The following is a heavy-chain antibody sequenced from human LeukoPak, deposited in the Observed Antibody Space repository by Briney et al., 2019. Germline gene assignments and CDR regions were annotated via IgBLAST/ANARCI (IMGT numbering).Heavy chain of an antibody. CDR3: ARGTYYDFWSGYYTGMGDFDY. D-gene: IGHD3-3*01. CDR2: IYTSGST. V-gene: IGHV4-4*07. J-gene: IGHJ4*02. Sequence: SETLSLTCTVSGGSISSYYWSWIRQPAGKGLEWIGRIYTSGSTNYNPSLKSRGTMSVDTSKNQHSLKLSSVTAADTAVYYCARGTYYDFWSGYYTGMGDFDYWGQGPLVTVSS. CDR1: GGSISSYY.